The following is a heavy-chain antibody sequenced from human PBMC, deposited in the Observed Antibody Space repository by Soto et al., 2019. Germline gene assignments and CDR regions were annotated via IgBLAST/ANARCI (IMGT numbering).Heavy chain of an antibody. CDR1: GFTFSSYS. CDR2: ISSSSSTI. J-gene: IGHJ6*02. D-gene: IGHD3-3*01. Sequence: GGSLRLSCAASGFTFSSYSMNWVRQAPGKGLEWVSYISSSSSTIYYVDSVKGRFTISRDNAKNSLYLQMNSLRDEDTAVYYCARDRYDFWSGHTYGMDVWGQGTTVTVS. CDR3: ARDRYDFWSGHTYGMDV. V-gene: IGHV3-48*02.